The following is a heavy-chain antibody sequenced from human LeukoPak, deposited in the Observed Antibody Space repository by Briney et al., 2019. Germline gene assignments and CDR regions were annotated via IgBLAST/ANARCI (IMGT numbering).Heavy chain of an antibody. CDR1: GDSINVRY. D-gene: IGHD5-18*01. CDR3: ARDLGGYSDGSYYYYMDV. J-gene: IGHJ6*03. V-gene: IGHV4-4*07. Sequence: SETLSLTCTVSGDSINVRYWNWIRQPAGKGLEFIGRFFTSGTSGTANYNPSLKNRVTMSLDTSKNQFSLKLTSVTAADTAVYYCARDLGGYSDGSYYYYMDVWGKGTTVTVSS. CDR2: FFTSGTSGTA.